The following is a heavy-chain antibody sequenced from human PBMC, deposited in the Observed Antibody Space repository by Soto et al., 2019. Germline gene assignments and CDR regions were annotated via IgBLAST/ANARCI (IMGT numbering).Heavy chain of an antibody. D-gene: IGHD3-10*01. V-gene: IGHV1-69*02. Sequence: QVQLVQSGVEVKKPGSSVKVSCTASGGTFKSDTLNRVRQAPGQGLEWVGRVNPIVGMSSSASKFQGRVTMTADKSTSTSYMLLTGLKSEDTALYYCATSYGSGRTHFDSWGQGTLVTVSS. CDR2: VNPIVGMS. J-gene: IGHJ4*02. CDR1: GGTFKSDT. CDR3: ATSYGSGRTHFDS.